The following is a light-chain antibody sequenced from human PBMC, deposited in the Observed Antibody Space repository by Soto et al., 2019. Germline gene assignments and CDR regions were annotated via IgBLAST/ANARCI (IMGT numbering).Light chain of an antibody. CDR2: SNN. CDR3: AAWDDSLSVL. V-gene: IGLV1-47*02. J-gene: IGLJ3*02. CDR1: SSNIGSNY. Sequence: QSVLTQPPSASGTPGQRVTISCSGSSSNIGSNYVYWYQQLPGTAPKLLIYSNNQRPSGVPDRSSGSKSGTSASLAISGLRSEDEADYYCAAWDDSLSVLFGGGTKLTVL.